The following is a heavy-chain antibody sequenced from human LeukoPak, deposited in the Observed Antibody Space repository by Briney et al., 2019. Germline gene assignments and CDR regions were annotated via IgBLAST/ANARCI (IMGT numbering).Heavy chain of an antibody. V-gene: IGHV4-39*07. CDR1: GGSISSNSYY. CDR2: INHSGST. J-gene: IGHJ4*02. D-gene: IGHD6-13*01. Sequence: SETLSLTCAVSGGSISSNSYYWGWIRQPPGKGLEWIGEINHSGSTNYNPSLKSRVTISVDTSKNQFSLKLSSVTAADTAVYYCARLGNGYSSSWLDYWGQGTLVTVSS. CDR3: ARLGNGYSSSWLDY.